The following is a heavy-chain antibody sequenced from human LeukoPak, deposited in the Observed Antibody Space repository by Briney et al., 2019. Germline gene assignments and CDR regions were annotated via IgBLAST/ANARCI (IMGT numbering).Heavy chain of an antibody. J-gene: IGHJ5*02. CDR1: GFTFSSYG. D-gene: IGHD3-16*01. V-gene: IGHV3-33*01. CDR2: IWYDGSNK. CDR3: ARGGVGGAMDGYNWFDP. Sequence: GGSLRLSCAASGFTFSSYGMHCVRQAPGKGLEWVAVIWYDGSNKYYADSVKGRFTISRDNSKNTLYLQMNSLRAEDTAVYYCARGGVGGAMDGYNWFDPWGQGTLVTVSS.